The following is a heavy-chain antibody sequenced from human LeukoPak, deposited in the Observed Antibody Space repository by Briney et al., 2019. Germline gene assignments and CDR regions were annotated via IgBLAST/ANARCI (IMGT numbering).Heavy chain of an antibody. V-gene: IGHV3-43*02. D-gene: IGHD2-21*02. CDR2: ISGDGGSR. Sequence: GGSLRLSCAVSGFTFDDYAMHWVRQAPGKGLEWVSLISGDGGSRYYAGSVKGRFTVSRDNSKNSLYLQMNSLRTEDTALYYCAKDQIYCGGDCQYDYWGQGTLVTVSS. J-gene: IGHJ4*02. CDR3: AKDQIYCGGDCQYDY. CDR1: GFTFDDYA.